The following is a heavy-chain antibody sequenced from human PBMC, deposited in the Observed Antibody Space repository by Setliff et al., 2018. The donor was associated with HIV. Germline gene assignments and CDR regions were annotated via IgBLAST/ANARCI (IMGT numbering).Heavy chain of an antibody. CDR3: ARDRLYCSGGSCYSVGPNDVFDI. Sequence: GESLKISCQGSGYSFTNYWIGWVRQMPGKGLEWMGIIYPGDSDTRYSPSFQGQVTISADKSISTAYLQWSSLKASDTAMYYCARDRLYCSGGSCYSVGPNDVFDIWGQGTMVTVSS. V-gene: IGHV5-51*01. CDR1: GYSFTNYW. J-gene: IGHJ3*02. D-gene: IGHD2-15*01. CDR2: IYPGDSDT.